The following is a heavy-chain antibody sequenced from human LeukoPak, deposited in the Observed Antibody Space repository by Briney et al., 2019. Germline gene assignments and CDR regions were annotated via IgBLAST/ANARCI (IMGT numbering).Heavy chain of an antibody. CDR2: ISSSGSTK. J-gene: IGHJ6*03. Sequence: GGSLRLSCAASGFTFSDYYTSWIRQAPGKGLEWVSYISSSGSTKYYADSVKGRFTISRDNAKNSLYLQMNSLRAEDTAVYYCARDLHDDGYNSGGYMDVWGKGTTVTVSS. CDR3: ARDLHDDGYNSGGYMDV. CDR1: GFTFSDYY. V-gene: IGHV3-11*01. D-gene: IGHD5-24*01.